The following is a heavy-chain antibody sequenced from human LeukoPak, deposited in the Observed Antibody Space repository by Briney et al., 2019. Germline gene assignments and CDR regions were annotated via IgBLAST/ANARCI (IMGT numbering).Heavy chain of an antibody. J-gene: IGHJ4*02. CDR3: ARESGSYPLDY. V-gene: IGHV3-48*02. CDR2: ISGSTNTM. CDR1: GFTFSTYN. D-gene: IGHD1-26*01. Sequence: GGSLRLSCAAFGFTFSTYNMNWVRQAPGKGLEWVSYISGSTNTMYYADSVKGRFTISRDNAKNSLCLQMNSLRDEDTAVYYCARESGSYPLDYWGQGTLVTVSS.